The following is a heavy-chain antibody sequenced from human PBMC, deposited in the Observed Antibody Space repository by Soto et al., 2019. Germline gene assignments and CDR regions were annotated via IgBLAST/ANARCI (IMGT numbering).Heavy chain of an antibody. Sequence: GESLKISCTGSGYSFTSYWIGWVRQMAVKGLEWMGIIYPGDSDTRYSPSFQGQVTISADKSISTAYLQWSSLKASDTAVYYCATPNRDGMDVWGQGTTVTVSS. J-gene: IGHJ6*02. CDR2: IYPGDSDT. D-gene: IGHD3-16*02. CDR1: GYSFTSYW. CDR3: ATPNRDGMDV. V-gene: IGHV5-51*01.